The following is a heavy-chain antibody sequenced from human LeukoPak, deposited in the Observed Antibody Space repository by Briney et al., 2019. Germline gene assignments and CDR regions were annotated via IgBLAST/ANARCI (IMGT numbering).Heavy chain of an antibody. J-gene: IGHJ4*02. CDR2: INHSGST. Sequence: SETLSLTCAVYGGSFSGYYWSWIRQPPGKGLEWIAEINHSGSTNYNPSLKSRVTISVDTSKNQFSLKLSSVTAADTAVYYCARAEYSSSSDLDYWGQGTLVTVSS. CDR1: GGSFSGYY. CDR3: ARAEYSSSSDLDY. V-gene: IGHV4-34*01. D-gene: IGHD6-6*01.